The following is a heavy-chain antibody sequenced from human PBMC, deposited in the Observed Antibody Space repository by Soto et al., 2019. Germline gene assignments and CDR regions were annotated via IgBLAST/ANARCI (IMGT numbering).Heavy chain of an antibody. V-gene: IGHV4-30-4*01. D-gene: IGHD2-15*01. CDR1: GGSISSGDYY. J-gene: IGHJ4*02. Sequence: SETLSLTCTVSGGSISSGDYYWSWIRQPPGKGLEWIGYIYYSGSTYYNPSLKSRVTISVDTSKNQFFLKLSSVTAADTAVYYCARDVIGAPFDYWGQGTLVTVSS. CDR3: ARDVIGAPFDY. CDR2: IYYSGST.